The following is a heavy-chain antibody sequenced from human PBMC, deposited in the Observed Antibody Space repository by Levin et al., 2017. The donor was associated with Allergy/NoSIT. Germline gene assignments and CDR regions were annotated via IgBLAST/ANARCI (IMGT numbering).Heavy chain of an antibody. CDR2: IRSKADGGTT. CDR1: GFTFGDYA. J-gene: IGHJ4*02. D-gene: IGHD5-12*01. Sequence: RAGGFLRLSCTASGFTFGDYAMTWFRQAPGKGLEWVGFIRSKADGGTTEYAASVQGRFTFSRDDSKSIAYLQMNSLKTEDTALYYCTRDRWLRLGGDYWGQGTLVTVSS. V-gene: IGHV3-49*03. CDR3: TRDRWLRLGGDY.